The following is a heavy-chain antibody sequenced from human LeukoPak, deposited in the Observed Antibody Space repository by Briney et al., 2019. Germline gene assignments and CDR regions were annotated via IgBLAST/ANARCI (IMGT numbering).Heavy chain of an antibody. J-gene: IGHJ6*02. V-gene: IGHV1-8*01. CDR1: GYTFTRYD. CDR2: MNPNRGNT. CDR3: ARWMTGYDFWGGYYLYYSYYGMDV. Sequence: ASVSVSLGASGYTFTRYDINGVRQATGQGREGVGWMNPNRGNTGYAQKFQRILTMTRNTSITTAYMELSSLRSEDPAVYYCARWMTGYDFWGGYYLYYSYYGMDVWGQGTTLTVSS. D-gene: IGHD3-3*01.